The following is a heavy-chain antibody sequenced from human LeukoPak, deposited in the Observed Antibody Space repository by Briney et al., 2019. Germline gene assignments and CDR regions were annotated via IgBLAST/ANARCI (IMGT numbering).Heavy chain of an antibody. CDR3: PNSTTPKGDDAFDI. Sequence: GGTLRLSCAASGFTFSSYGMSWVRQAPGKGLEWVSAISGRGGSTYYADSVKGRFTISRDNSKNTVYLQMNTLTAKDTPVYYCPNSTTPKGDDAFDIWGQGTMVTVSS. CDR2: ISGRGGST. CDR1: GFTFSSYG. D-gene: IGHD3-16*01. J-gene: IGHJ3*02. V-gene: IGHV3-23*01.